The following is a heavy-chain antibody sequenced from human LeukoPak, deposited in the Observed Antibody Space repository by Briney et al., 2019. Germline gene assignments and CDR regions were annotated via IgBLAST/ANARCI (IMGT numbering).Heavy chain of an antibody. J-gene: IGHJ6*02. CDR1: GGSISNYY. V-gene: IGHV4-59*01. Sequence: PSETLSLTCNVSGGSISNYYWTWIRQPPGKGLEWIGYIYYSGSTNYNPSLKSRVTISVDTSKNQFSLKLSSVTAADTAVYYCARERGPYGMDVWGQGTTVTVSS. CDR3: ARERGPYGMDV. CDR2: IYYSGST.